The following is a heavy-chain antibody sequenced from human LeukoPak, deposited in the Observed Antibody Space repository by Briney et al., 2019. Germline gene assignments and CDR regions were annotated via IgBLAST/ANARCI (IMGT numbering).Heavy chain of an antibody. J-gene: IGHJ4*02. V-gene: IGHV1-69*01. CDR2: IIPIFGTA. D-gene: IGHD3-9*01. CDR1: GGTFSSYA. Sequence: SVKVSCKASGGTFSSYAISWVRQAPGQGLEWMGGIIPIFGTANYAQKFQGRVTITADESTSTAYMELSSLRSEDTAVYYCASSLVAVQRYPDFLFDYWGQGTLVTVSS. CDR3: ASSLVAVQRYPDFLFDY.